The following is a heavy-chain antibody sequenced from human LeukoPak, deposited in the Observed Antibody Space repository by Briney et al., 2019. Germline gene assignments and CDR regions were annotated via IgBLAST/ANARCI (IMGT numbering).Heavy chain of an antibody. CDR2: VHYSVST. V-gene: IGHV4-59*08. D-gene: IGHD6-13*01. CDR1: GGSISNYY. Sequence: SGTLSLTCTVSGGSISNYYWSWIRQPPGKELEWIGYVHYSVSTNYNHSLKSRATISVDTSKSHFSLKLSSVTAADTAIYYCARGYSSSWYYFDYWGQGTLVTVSS. J-gene: IGHJ4*02. CDR3: ARGYSSSWYYFDY.